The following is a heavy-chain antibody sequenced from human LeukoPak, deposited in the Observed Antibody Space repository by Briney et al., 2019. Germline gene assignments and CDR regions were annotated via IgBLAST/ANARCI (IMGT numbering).Heavy chain of an antibody. Sequence: GGSLRLSCAASGSTFRNYGMHWIRQAPGKGLEWVAIICYDGSNKYYAASVNGRFTISRDNSKNTLYLQMNSLRDDDTAVYYCVRDRGALQYFDYWGQGTLVTVSS. CDR1: GSTFRNYG. CDR3: VRDRGALQYFDY. CDR2: ICYDGSNK. D-gene: IGHD2/OR15-2a*01. V-gene: IGHV3-33*01. J-gene: IGHJ4*02.